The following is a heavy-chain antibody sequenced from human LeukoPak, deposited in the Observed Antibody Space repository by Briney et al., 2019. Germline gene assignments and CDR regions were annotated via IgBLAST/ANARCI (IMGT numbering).Heavy chain of an antibody. CDR2: IYHSGST. Sequence: SETLSLTCTVSGGSISSGGYYWSWIRQPPGKGLEWIGYIYHSGSTYYNPSLKSRVTISVDTSKNQFSLKLSSVTAADTAVYYCARHGARLSSGITIFGVVSPPDYYYMDVWGKGTTVTVSS. CDR3: ARHGARLSSGITIFGVVSPPDYYYMDV. CDR1: GGSISSGGYY. J-gene: IGHJ6*03. V-gene: IGHV4-30-2*03. D-gene: IGHD3-3*01.